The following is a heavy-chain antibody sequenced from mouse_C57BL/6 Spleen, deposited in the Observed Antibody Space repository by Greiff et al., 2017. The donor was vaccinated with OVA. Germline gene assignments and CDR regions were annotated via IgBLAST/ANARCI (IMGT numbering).Heavy chain of an antibody. Sequence: EVQLKESGAELVRPGASVKLSCTASGFNIKDDYMHWVKQRPEQGLEWIGWIDPENGDTEYASKFQGKATITADTSSNTAYLQLSSLTSEDTAVYYCTTPLLRYTFAYWGQGTLVTVSA. J-gene: IGHJ3*01. CDR3: TTPLLRYTFAY. CDR1: GFNIKDDY. D-gene: IGHD1-1*01. V-gene: IGHV14-4*01. CDR2: IDPENGDT.